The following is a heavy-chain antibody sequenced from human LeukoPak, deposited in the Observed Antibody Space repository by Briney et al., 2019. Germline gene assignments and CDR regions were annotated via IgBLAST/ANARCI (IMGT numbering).Heavy chain of an antibody. CDR2: IRSKANSYAT. Sequence: GGSLRLSCAASGFTFSGSAMHWVRQASGKGLEWVGRIRSKANSYATAYAASVKGRFTISRDNSKNTLYLQMNSLRAEDTAVYYCAKDGRRYSSSSYYFDYWGQGTLVTVSS. V-gene: IGHV3-73*01. J-gene: IGHJ4*02. D-gene: IGHD6-6*01. CDR3: AKDGRRYSSSSYYFDY. CDR1: GFTFSGSA.